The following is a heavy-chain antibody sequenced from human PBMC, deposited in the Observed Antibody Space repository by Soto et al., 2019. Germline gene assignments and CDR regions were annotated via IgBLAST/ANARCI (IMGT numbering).Heavy chain of an antibody. V-gene: IGHV3-9*01. Sequence: EVQLVESGGGLVQPGRSLRLSCAASGFSFDGYAMNWVRQPPGKGLEWVSGSSWNSGNIDYADSVKGRFTISRDNAKNSMYLQMNSLSAEDTALYYCVKASTYSSSQGWFDPWGQGTMVTVSS. CDR2: SSWNSGNI. J-gene: IGHJ5*02. CDR1: GFSFDGYA. D-gene: IGHD6-6*01. CDR3: VKASTYSSSQGWFDP.